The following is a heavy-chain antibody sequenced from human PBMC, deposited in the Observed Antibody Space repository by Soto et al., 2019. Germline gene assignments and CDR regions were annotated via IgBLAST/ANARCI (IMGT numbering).Heavy chain of an antibody. V-gene: IGHV3-30-3*01. J-gene: IGHJ6*02. D-gene: IGHD2-2*01. CDR2: VSYHGSNK. CDR1: GFTFSSFT. CDR3: ARDLTDCTSTTCSALYYFYYIDV. Sequence: PGGSLRLSCAASGFTFSSFTMHWVRQAPGKGLEWVALVSYHGSNKYYADSVKGRFTISRDNSKNTLFLQMNSLRPEDTAVYYCARDLTDCTSTTCSALYYFYYIDVWGQGTTVTVSS.